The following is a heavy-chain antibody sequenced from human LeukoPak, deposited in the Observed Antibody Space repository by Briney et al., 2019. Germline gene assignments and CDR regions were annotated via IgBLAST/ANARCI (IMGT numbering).Heavy chain of an antibody. CDR3: AKDSGRYYDILTGYHDAFDI. D-gene: IGHD3-9*01. CDR1: GFTFSSYG. CDR2: IWYDGSNK. Sequence: QPERSLRLSCAASGFTFSSYGMHWVRQAPGKGLEWVAVIWYDGSNKYYADSVKGRFTISRDNSKNTLYLQMNSLRAEDTAVYYCAKDSGRYYDILTGYHDAFDIWGQGTMVTVSS. V-gene: IGHV3-33*06. J-gene: IGHJ3*02.